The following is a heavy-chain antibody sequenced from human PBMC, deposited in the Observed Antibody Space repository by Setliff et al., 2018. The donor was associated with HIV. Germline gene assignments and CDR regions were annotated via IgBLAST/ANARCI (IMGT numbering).Heavy chain of an antibody. CDR1: GGSISNSRYY. Sequence: PSETLSLTCTVSGGSISNSRYYWSWIRQPPGKGLEWIGSIYYSGSTYYNPSLKSRVTISVDTSKNQFSLKLSCVTAADAAVYYCASRVYYYDSSGYLREEGFDPWGQGTLVTVSS. J-gene: IGHJ5*02. V-gene: IGHV4-39*01. CDR2: IYYSGST. CDR3: ASRVYYYDSSGYLREEGFDP. D-gene: IGHD3-22*01.